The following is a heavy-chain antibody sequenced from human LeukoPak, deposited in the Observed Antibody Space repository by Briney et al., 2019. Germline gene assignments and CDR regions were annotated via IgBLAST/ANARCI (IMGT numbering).Heavy chain of an antibody. J-gene: IGHJ4*02. V-gene: IGHV3-74*01. CDR3: ARGGYGIFYY. CDR1: GFTFSSYW. Sequence: GGSLRLSCAAPGFTFSSYWMHWVRQAPGKGLVWISRINSDGSSTSYADSVKGRFTISRDNAKNTQYLQMNSLRAEDTAVYYCARGGYGIFYYWGQGTLVTVSS. CDR2: INSDGSST. D-gene: IGHD5-12*01.